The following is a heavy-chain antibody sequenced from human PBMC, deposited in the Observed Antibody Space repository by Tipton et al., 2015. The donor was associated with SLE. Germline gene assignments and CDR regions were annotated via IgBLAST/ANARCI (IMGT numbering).Heavy chain of an antibody. J-gene: IGHJ3*02. CDR3: ARARLGTAFDI. D-gene: IGHD7-27*01. CDR2: IYSGGST. CDR1: GFTVSSNY. Sequence: SLRLSCAASGFTVSSNYMSWVRQAPGKGLEWVSVIYSGGSTYYADSVKGRFTIPRHNSKNTLYLQMNSLRAEDTAVYYCARARLGTAFDIWGQGTMVTVSS. V-gene: IGHV3-53*04.